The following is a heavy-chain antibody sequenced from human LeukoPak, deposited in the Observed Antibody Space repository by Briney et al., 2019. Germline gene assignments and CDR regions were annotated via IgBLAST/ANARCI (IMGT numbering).Heavy chain of an antibody. J-gene: IGHJ4*02. Sequence: GGSLRLSCAASGFTFSNYGMSWVRQAPGKGLEWVSAVSGNGGSSFYADSVKGRFTISRDNSKNTLFLQVDSLRAEDSAIYYFARRKVGGTGDYWGQGTQVTVSS. CDR1: GFTFSNYG. CDR2: VSGNGGSS. V-gene: IGHV3-23*01. D-gene: IGHD1-26*01. CDR3: ARRKVGGTGDY.